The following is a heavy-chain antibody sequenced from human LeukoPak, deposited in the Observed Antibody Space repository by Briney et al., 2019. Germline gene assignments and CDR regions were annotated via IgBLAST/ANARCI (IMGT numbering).Heavy chain of an antibody. J-gene: IGHJ4*02. Sequence: ASVKVSCTSSGYTFTSYYMYWVRQAPGQGHEWMGIINPSGGSTSYAQKFQGRVTMTRDTSTSTVYMELSSLRSEDTAVYYCARDSGMVRGTVDYWGQGTLVTVSS. D-gene: IGHD3-10*01. CDR3: ARDSGMVRGTVDY. CDR2: INPSGGST. CDR1: GYTFTSYY. V-gene: IGHV1-46*01.